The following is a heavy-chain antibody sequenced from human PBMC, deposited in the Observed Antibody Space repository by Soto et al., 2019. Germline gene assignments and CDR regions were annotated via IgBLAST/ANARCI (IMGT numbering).Heavy chain of an antibody. D-gene: IGHD6-19*01. CDR3: AKDAAVAGSGTLNY. V-gene: IGHV3-30*18. J-gene: IGHJ4*02. CDR2: ISYAGNDR. CDR1: GFTFRSYG. Sequence: QVQLVESGGGVVQPGRSLRLSCAASGFTFRSYGMHWVRQAPGEGLEWVAVISYAGNDRYYADSVKGRFTISRDNSKNTLYLQMNSLRAEDTAVYYRAKDAAVAGSGTLNYWGQGTLVTV.